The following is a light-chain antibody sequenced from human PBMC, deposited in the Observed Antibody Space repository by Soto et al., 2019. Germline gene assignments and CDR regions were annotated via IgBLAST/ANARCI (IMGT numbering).Light chain of an antibody. CDR1: NIGSKN. CDR2: RDS. J-gene: IGLJ3*02. Sequence: SSELTQPLSVSVARGQTARITCGGNNIGSKNVHWYQQKPGQAPVLVIYRDSNRPSGIPERFSGSNSGNTATLTISRAQAGDEADYYCQVWDSSTARVFGGGTKVSVL. V-gene: IGLV3-9*01. CDR3: QVWDSSTARV.